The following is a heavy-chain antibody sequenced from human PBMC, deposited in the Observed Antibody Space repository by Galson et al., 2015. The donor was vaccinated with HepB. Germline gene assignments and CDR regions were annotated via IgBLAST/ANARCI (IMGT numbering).Heavy chain of an antibody. J-gene: IGHJ3*02. V-gene: IGHV1-2*06. CDR3: ARGMEVVFVLRTSTPYAFDI. D-gene: IGHD3-22*01. Sequence: SVKVSCKAYGYTFTGYYMHWVRQAPGQGLEWMGRINPNSGGTNYAQKFQGRVTMTRDTSISTAYMELSRLRSDDTAVYYCARGMEVVFVLRTSTPYAFDIWGQGTMVTVSS. CDR1: GYTFTGYY. CDR2: INPNSGGT.